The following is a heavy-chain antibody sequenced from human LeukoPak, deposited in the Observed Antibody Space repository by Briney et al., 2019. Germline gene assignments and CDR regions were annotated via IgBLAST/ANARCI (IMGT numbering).Heavy chain of an antibody. CDR1: GGTFSSYA. CDR3: ARGERDSSGWYYFDY. V-gene: IGHV1-69*01. J-gene: IGHJ4*02. CDR2: IIPIFGTA. D-gene: IGHD6-19*01. Sequence: ASVKVSCKASGGTFSSYAISWVRQAPGQGLEWMGGIIPIFGTANYAQKLQGRVTITADESTSTAYMELSSLRSEDTAVYYCARGERDSSGWYYFDYWGQGTLVTVSS.